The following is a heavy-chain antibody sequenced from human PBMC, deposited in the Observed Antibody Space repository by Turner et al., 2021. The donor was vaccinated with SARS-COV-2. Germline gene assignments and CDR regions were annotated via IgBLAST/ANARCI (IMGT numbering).Heavy chain of an antibody. CDR2: ISGSGGRT. Sequence: EVQLLESGGGLAQPGGSLRLSCAASGFAFSTYGMSWVPQAPGKGLEWVSSISGSGGRTHYVDSVKGRFTISRDNSKNTVYLQMNSLRTEDTAVYYCAKVYSYAVLDYWGQGTLLTVSS. CDR3: AKVYSYAVLDY. CDR1: GFAFSTYG. V-gene: IGHV3-23*01. D-gene: IGHD5-18*01. J-gene: IGHJ4*02.